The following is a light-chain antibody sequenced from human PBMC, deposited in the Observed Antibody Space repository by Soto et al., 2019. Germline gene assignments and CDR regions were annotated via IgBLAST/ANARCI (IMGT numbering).Light chain of an antibody. J-gene: IGLJ2*01. Sequence: QSALTQPPSASGSPGQSVTISCTGTSRDVGACNYVSWFQQHPGKAPKLMIYEVSKRPSGVPDRFSGSKSGSTASLTVSGLQAEDEADYYCSSCAGRKNLVFGGGTKLTVL. CDR3: SSCAGRKNLV. CDR1: SRDVGACNY. V-gene: IGLV2-8*01. CDR2: EVS.